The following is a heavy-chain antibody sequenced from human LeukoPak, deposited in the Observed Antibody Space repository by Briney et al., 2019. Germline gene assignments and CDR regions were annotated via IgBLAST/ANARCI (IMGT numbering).Heavy chain of an antibody. CDR2: IYTGGTT. Sequence: GGCLRLSCAASGFSVSSNYMNWVRQAPGKGLEWVSAIYTGGTTYYADSVKGRFTISRDNSKNTLYLQMNSLRAEDTAVYYCARDKLGSGYSSDFDYWGQGTLVTVSS. V-gene: IGHV3-66*02. CDR3: ARDKLGSGYSSDFDY. D-gene: IGHD6-19*01. J-gene: IGHJ4*02. CDR1: GFSVSSNY.